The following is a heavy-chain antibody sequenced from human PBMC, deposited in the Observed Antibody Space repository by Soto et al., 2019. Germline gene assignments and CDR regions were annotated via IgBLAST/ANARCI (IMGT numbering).Heavy chain of an antibody. CDR3: AKKAGIISRYGLDV. V-gene: IGHV3-23*01. CDR2: ISGNATST. CDR1: GFTFSSFA. J-gene: IGHJ6*02. Sequence: GGSLRLSCAASGFTFSSFAMNWVRQAPGKGLEWVTAISGNATSTYYADSVKGRFTISRDNSKNTMYLQMNSLRAEDTAVYYCAKKAGIISRYGLDVWGQGTTVTVSS.